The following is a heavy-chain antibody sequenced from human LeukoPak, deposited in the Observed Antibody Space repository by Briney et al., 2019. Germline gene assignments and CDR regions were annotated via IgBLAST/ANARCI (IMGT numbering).Heavy chain of an antibody. CDR3: ARHVGSSGWSDFDY. D-gene: IGHD6-13*01. CDR2: IYYSGST. CDR1: GGSFSSYY. V-gene: IGHV4-39*01. J-gene: IGHJ4*02. Sequence: ASETLSLTCAVYGGSFSSYYWGWIRQPPGKGLEWIGSIYYSGSTYYNPSLKSRVTISVDTPKNQFSLKLSSVTAADTAVYYCARHVGSSGWSDFDYWGQGTLVTVSS.